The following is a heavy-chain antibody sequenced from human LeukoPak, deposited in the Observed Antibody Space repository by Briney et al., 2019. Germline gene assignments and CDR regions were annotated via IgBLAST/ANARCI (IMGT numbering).Heavy chain of an antibody. D-gene: IGHD4-17*01. CDR2: ISWNSGNI. CDR3: AKAHDYGDYAGFDY. V-gene: IGHV3-9*01. Sequence: PGGSLRLSCAASGFNFDDYATHWVRQAPGKGLEWVSGISWNSGNIAYADSVKGRFTISRDSAKTSLYLQINNLRAEDTALYYCAKAHDYGDYAGFDYWGQGTLVSVSS. CDR1: GFNFDDYA. J-gene: IGHJ4*02.